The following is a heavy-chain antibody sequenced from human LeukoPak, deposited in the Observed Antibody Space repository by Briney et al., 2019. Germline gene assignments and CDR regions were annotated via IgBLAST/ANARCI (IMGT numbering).Heavy chain of an antibody. Sequence: ASVKVSCKASGYTFTSYDINWVRQDTGQGLEWMGWMNPNSGNTGYAQEFQGRVTMTRNTSISTAYMELSSLRSEDTAVYYCARAVPYGDYGFDYWGQGTLVTVSS. V-gene: IGHV1-8*01. D-gene: IGHD4-17*01. CDR1: GYTFTSYD. CDR3: ARAVPYGDYGFDY. CDR2: MNPNSGNT. J-gene: IGHJ4*02.